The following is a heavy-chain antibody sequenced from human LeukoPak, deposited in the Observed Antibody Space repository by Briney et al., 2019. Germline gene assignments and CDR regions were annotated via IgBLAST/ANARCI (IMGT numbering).Heavy chain of an antibody. Sequence: GGSLRLSCAASGFTFSSYDMHWVRQATGKGLEWVSAIGTAGDTYYPGSVKGRFTISRENAKNSLYLQMNSLRAGDTAVYYCARGRDCSGGSCYFWGHDAFDIWGQGQWSPSLQ. D-gene: IGHD2-15*01. V-gene: IGHV3-13*01. J-gene: IGHJ3*02. CDR2: IGTAGDT. CDR1: GFTFSSYD. CDR3: ARGRDCSGGSCYFWGHDAFDI.